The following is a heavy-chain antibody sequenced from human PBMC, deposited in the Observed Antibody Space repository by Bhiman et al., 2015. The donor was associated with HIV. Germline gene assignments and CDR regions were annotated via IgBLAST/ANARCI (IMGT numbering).Heavy chain of an antibody. V-gene: IGHV3-30-3*01. CDR2: MSSDGTYK. Sequence: CAASGFTFSSYGIHWVRQAPGKGLEWVAVMSSDGTYKYYGDSMKGRFTISRDNSKNSLYLQMNSLRPEDTAVYYCARGIAYYYGMDVWGQGTTVTVSS. D-gene: IGHD6-13*01. CDR1: GFTFSSYG. CDR3: ARGIAYYYGMDV. J-gene: IGHJ6*02.